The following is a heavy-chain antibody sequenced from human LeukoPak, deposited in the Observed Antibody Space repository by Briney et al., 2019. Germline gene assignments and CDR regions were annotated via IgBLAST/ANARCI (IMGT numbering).Heavy chain of an antibody. V-gene: IGHV3-66*02. Sequence: QPGGSLRLSCAASGFIVSTYYMSWVRQAPGKGLEWVSVIYSDGSTYYADSVKGRITIFRDDSKNTLYLQVNSLRVEDTAVYYCARDRYCTSTTCGGFFDYWGQGTLVTVSS. J-gene: IGHJ4*02. CDR3: ARDRYCTSTTCGGFFDY. CDR1: GFIVSTYY. D-gene: IGHD2-2*01. CDR2: IYSDGST.